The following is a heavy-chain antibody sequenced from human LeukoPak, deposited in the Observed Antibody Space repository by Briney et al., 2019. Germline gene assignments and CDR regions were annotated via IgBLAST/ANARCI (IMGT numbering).Heavy chain of an antibody. D-gene: IGHD3-3*02. CDR2: IHPADSDT. CDR3: ARRVLGLGWFDP. J-gene: IGHJ5*02. CDR1: GYTFTSYW. Sequence: GESLKISCKGSGYTFTSYWIGWVRQMPGKGLEWMGIIHPADSDTRYSPSFQGQVTISADKSINTAYLQWSSLKASDTAMYYCARRVLGLGWFDPWGQGTLVTVSS. V-gene: IGHV5-51*01.